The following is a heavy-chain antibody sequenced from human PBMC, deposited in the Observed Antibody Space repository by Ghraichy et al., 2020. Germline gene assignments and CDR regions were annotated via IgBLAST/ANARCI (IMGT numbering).Heavy chain of an antibody. CDR3: ATDSRDSSWYGPSDY. V-gene: IGHV1-24*01. Sequence: ASVKVSCKVSGYTLTELSMHWVRQAPGKGLEWMGGFDPEDGETIYAQKFQGRVTMTEDTSTDTAYMELSSLRSEDTAVYYCATDSRDSSWYGPSDYWGQGTLVTVSS. CDR1: GYTLTELS. J-gene: IGHJ4*02. D-gene: IGHD6-13*01. CDR2: FDPEDGET.